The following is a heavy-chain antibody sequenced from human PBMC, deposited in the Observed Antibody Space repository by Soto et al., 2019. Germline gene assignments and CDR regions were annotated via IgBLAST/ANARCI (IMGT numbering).Heavy chain of an antibody. Sequence: SETLSLTCTVSGGSISSYYWSWIRQPPGKGLEWIGYIYYSGSTNYNPSLKSRVTISVDTSKNQFSLKLSSVTAADTAVYYCAREMPYSSGWYSELSYYYMDVWGKGTTVTVSS. J-gene: IGHJ6*03. D-gene: IGHD6-19*01. CDR1: GGSISSYY. CDR2: IYYSGST. V-gene: IGHV4-59*01. CDR3: AREMPYSSGWYSELSYYYMDV.